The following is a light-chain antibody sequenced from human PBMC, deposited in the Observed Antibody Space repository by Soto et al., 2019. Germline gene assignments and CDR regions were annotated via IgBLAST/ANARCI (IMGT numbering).Light chain of an antibody. Sequence: EIVMTQSPATLSVSPGKRATLSCRASQSVSSNLAWYQQKPGQAPRLLIYGASTRATGIPARFRGSGSGTDYTLTISSLQSEDFAVYYCQQYNNWPQTFGQGTKVEIK. V-gene: IGKV3-15*01. CDR3: QQYNNWPQT. CDR1: QSVSSN. CDR2: GAS. J-gene: IGKJ1*01.